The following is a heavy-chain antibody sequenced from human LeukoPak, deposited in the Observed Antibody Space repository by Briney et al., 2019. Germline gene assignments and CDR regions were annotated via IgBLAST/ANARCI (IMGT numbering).Heavy chain of an antibody. V-gene: IGHV6-1*01. CDR3: ARERQWFWDRAFDI. D-gene: IGHD3-22*01. J-gene: IGHJ3*02. Sequence: SQTLSLTCAISGDSVSSDGATWNWIRQSPSRGLEWLGMTYFRSKWYDDYAVSVKSRITIKPDTSKNQFSLKLSSVTAADTAVYYCARERQWFWDRAFDIWGQGTMVTVSS. CDR2: TYFRSKWYD. CDR1: GDSVSSDGAT.